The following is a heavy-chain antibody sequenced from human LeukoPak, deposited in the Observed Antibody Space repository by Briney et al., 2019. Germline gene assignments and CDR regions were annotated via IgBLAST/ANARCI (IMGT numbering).Heavy chain of an antibody. D-gene: IGHD4-17*01. J-gene: IGHJ3*02. CDR1: GGSISSYY. V-gene: IGHV4-59*01. Sequence: SETLSLTCTVSGGSISSYYWSWIRQPPGKGLEWIGYIYYSGSTNYNPSLKSRVTISVDTSKNQFSLKLSSVTAADTAVYYCAKNYGDYGDAFDIWGQGTMVTVSS. CDR3: AKNYGDYGDAFDI. CDR2: IYYSGST.